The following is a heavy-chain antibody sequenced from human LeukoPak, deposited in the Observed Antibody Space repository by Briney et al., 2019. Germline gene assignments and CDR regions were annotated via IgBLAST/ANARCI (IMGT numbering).Heavy chain of an antibody. V-gene: IGHV4-59*08. Sequence: SETLSLTCTVSGGSVSSYYWSWIRQPPGKGLEWIGYIYYSGSTNYNTSLKSRVTMSVDTSKNQFSLKLSSVTAADTAVYYCATVDTTMGKDSWGQGTLVTVSS. D-gene: IGHD5-18*01. J-gene: IGHJ4*02. CDR3: ATVDTTMGKDS. CDR1: GGSVSSYY. CDR2: IYYSGST.